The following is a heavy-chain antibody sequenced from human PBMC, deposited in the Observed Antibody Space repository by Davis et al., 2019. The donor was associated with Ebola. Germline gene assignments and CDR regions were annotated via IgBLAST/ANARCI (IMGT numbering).Heavy chain of an antibody. J-gene: IGHJ4*02. Sequence: ASVKVSCKASGYTFTSYYMHWVRQAPGQGLEWMGIINPSGGSTSYAQKFQGRVTMTRDTSTSTVYMELSSLRSEDTAVYYCARGGGEQWLILNREEAIDYWGQGTLVTVSS. V-gene: IGHV1-46*01. CDR1: GYTFTSYY. CDR2: INPSGGST. D-gene: IGHD6-19*01. CDR3: ARGGGEQWLILNREEAIDY.